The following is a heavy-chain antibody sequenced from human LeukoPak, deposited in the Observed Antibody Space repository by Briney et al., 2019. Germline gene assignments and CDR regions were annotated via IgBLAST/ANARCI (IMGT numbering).Heavy chain of an antibody. J-gene: IGHJ4*01. D-gene: IGHD3-9*01. CDR2: IVVGSGNT. V-gene: IGHV1-58*01. CDR1: GFTFTSSA. CDR3: AAGLRYFDWLPPLGY. Sequence: SVKVSCKASGFTFTSSAVQWVRQARGQRLEWIGWIVVGSGNTNYAQKFQERVTITRDTSTSTAYMELSSLRSEDTAVYYCAAGLRYFDWLPPLGYWGQGTLVTVSS.